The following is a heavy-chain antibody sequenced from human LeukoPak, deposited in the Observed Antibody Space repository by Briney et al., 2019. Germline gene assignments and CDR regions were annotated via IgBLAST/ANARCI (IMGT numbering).Heavy chain of an antibody. CDR2: IYTSGST. CDR1: GGSISSYY. V-gene: IGHV4-4*09. J-gene: IGHJ4*02. CDR3: ARLYSSSSGFDY. D-gene: IGHD6-6*01. Sequence: SETLSLTCTVSGGSISSYYWSWIRQPPGKGLEWIGYIYTSGSTNYNPSLKSRVTISVDTSKNQFSLKLSSVTAADTAVYCCARLYSSSSGFDYWGQGTLVTVSS.